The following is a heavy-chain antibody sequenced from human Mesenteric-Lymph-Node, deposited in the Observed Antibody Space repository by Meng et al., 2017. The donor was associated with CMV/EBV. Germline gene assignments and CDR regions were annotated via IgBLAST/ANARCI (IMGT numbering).Heavy chain of an antibody. V-gene: IGHV4-31*02. D-gene: IGHD3-3*01. CDR1: RGGGHH. Sequence: RGGGHHWSWIRQHAGKGLEWIGYIYYSGSTYYNPSLKSRVTISVDTSKNQFSLKLSSVTAADTAVYYCARLRVPSRFDFWSGYYLDYWGHGTLVTVSS. CDR2: IYYSGST. J-gene: IGHJ4*01. CDR3: ARLRVPSRFDFWSGYYLDY.